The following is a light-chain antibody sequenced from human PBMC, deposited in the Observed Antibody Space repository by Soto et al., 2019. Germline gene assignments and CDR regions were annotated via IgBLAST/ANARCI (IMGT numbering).Light chain of an antibody. CDR3: KAYVSSLSGCV. V-gene: IGLV1-40*01. Sequence: QSVLTQPPSVSGAPGQRATISCTGSSSNIGAGNDVHWYQQLPGTAPKLLIYGNSNRTAGVPDRFAGSKSGTSATIAITGLRAEGEACYVCKAYVSSLSGCVFVAGTKLTVL. J-gene: IGLJ1*01. CDR2: GNS. CDR1: SSNIGAGND.